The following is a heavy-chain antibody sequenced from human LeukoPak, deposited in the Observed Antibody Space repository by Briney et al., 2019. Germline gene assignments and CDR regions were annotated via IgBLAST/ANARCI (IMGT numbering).Heavy chain of an antibody. J-gene: IGHJ6*02. Sequence: ASVTVSCKASGYTFTSYYMHWVRQAPGQGLEWMGIINPSGGSTSYAQKFQGRVTMTRDTSTSTVYMELSSLRSEDTAVYYCARAAAGIYYYYGMDVWGQGTTVTVSS. V-gene: IGHV1-46*01. D-gene: IGHD6-13*01. CDR1: GYTFTSYY. CDR2: INPSGGST. CDR3: ARAAAGIYYYYGMDV.